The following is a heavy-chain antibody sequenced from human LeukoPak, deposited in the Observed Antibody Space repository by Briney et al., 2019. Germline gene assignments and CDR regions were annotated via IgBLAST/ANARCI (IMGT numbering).Heavy chain of an antibody. J-gene: IGHJ4*02. CDR1: GFTFSDYE. V-gene: IGHV3-48*03. CDR2: ISSSASII. Sequence: GGSLRLSCAASGFTFSDYEMNWVRQAPGKGLEWVSYISSSASIIYYADSVKGRFTISRDNAKNSLYLQMNSLRAEDTAVYYCARDFDRYYFDYWGQGTLVTVSS. CDR3: ARDFDRYYFDY. D-gene: IGHD3-9*01.